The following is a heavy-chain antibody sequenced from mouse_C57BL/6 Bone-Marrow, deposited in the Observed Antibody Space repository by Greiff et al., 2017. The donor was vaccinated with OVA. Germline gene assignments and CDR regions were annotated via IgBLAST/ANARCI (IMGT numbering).Heavy chain of an antibody. CDR1: GFSLTSYG. CDR2: IGRGGST. V-gene: IGHV2-2*01. J-gene: IGHJ3*01. D-gene: IGHD4-1*01. CDR3: ARSVDWNGAWFAY. Sequence: QVQLKQSGPGLVQPSHSLSITCTVSGFSLTSYGVHWVRQSPGKGLEWLGEIGRGGSTDHNAAFISRQGISKVNTKSQVFFKMLSRQAAETAIFYCARSVDWNGAWFAYWGQGTLVTVSA.